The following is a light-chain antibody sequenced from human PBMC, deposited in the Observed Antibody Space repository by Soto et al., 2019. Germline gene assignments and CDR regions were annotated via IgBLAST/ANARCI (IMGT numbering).Light chain of an antibody. CDR3: QQRRNGGWT. J-gene: IGKJ1*01. Sequence: EIVLTQSPATLSLSPGERATLSCRASQSISSYLAWYQQKPGQAPRLLIYDASNRATGIPARFSGSGSGTVFPPATSSLEPEVFAVYYCQQRRNGGWTLGQGTKVDI. CDR2: DAS. CDR1: QSISSY. V-gene: IGKV3-11*01.